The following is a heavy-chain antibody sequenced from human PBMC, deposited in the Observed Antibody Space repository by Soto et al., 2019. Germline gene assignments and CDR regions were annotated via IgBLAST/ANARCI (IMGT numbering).Heavy chain of an antibody. CDR1: GGSISSYY. V-gene: IGHV4-4*07. J-gene: IGHJ6*02. D-gene: IGHD2-8*01. CDR3: ARDGEDIVLMERRRTYYYGMDV. Sequence: SETLSLTCTVSGGSISSYYWSWIRQPAGKGLEWIGRIYTSGSTNYNPSLKSRVTMSVDTSKNQFSLKLSSMTAADTAVYYCARDGEDIVLMERRRTYYYGMDVWGQGTTVTVSS. CDR2: IYTSGST.